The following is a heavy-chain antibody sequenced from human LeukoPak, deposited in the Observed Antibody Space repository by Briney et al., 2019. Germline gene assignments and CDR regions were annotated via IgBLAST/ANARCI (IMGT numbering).Heavy chain of an antibody. CDR2: IYHSGST. CDR1: GGSISSSNW. CDR3: ARAIAVADPFDY. Sequence: SETLSLTCAVSGGSISSSNWWSWVRQPPGKGLEWIGEIYHSGSTNYNPSLKSRVTISVDTSKNQFSLKLRSVTAADTAVYYCARAIAVADPFDYWGQGTLVTVSS. J-gene: IGHJ4*02. V-gene: IGHV4-4*02. D-gene: IGHD6-19*01.